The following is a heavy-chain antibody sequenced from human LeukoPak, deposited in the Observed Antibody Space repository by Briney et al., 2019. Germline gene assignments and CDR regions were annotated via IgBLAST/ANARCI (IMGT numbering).Heavy chain of an antibody. J-gene: IGHJ4*02. CDR1: GFTFSSYW. V-gene: IGHV3-7*03. Sequence: GGSLRLSCAASGFTFSSYWMSWVRQAPGKGLEWVANIKQDGSEKYYVDSVKGRFTISRDNSKNTLYLQMNSLRPEDTAVYYCAKASGGNVVYWGQGTLVTVSS. CDR2: IKQDGSEK. D-gene: IGHD4-23*01. CDR3: AKASGGNVVY.